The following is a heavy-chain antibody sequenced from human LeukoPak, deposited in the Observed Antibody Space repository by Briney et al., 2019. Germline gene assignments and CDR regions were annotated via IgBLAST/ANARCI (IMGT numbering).Heavy chain of an antibody. J-gene: IGHJ6*03. CDR2: IYYSGST. CDR1: GGSISSYY. V-gene: IGHV4-59*01. CDR3: ARGARGYDFWSGYYHPHYYMDV. Sequence: PSETLSLTCTVSGGSISSYYWSWIRQPPGKGLEWIGYIYYSGSTNYNPSLKSRVTISVDTSKNQFSLKLSSVTAADTAVYYCARGARGYDFWSGYYHPHYYMDVWGKGTTVTVSS. D-gene: IGHD3-3*01.